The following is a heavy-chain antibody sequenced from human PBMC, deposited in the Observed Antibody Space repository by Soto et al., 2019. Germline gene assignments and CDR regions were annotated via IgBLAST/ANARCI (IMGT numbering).Heavy chain of an antibody. D-gene: IGHD5-12*01. CDR2: INSDGTRT. Sequence: GGSLRLSCAASGFTFNTYWMHWVRQAPGTGLVWVSRINSDGTRTTYADSVKGRFTISRDNAKNTVYLQMNSLRAEDAAVYYCTTVATNSYNWLDPWGQGTLVTVSS. J-gene: IGHJ5*02. V-gene: IGHV3-74*01. CDR3: TTVATNSYNWLDP. CDR1: GFTFNTYW.